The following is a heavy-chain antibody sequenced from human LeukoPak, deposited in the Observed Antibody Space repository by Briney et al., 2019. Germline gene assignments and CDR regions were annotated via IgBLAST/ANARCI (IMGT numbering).Heavy chain of an antibody. J-gene: IGHJ6*02. Sequence: GGSLRLSCAASGFTFSSYGMHWVRQAPGKGLEWVAVISYDGSNKYYADSVKGRFTIPRDNSKNTLYLQMNSLRAEDTAVYYCAKDRDGGSGNYGYYHGMDVWGQGTTVTVSS. CDR3: AKDRDGGSGNYGYYHGMDV. D-gene: IGHD3-10*01. V-gene: IGHV3-30*18. CDR1: GFTFSSYG. CDR2: ISYDGSNK.